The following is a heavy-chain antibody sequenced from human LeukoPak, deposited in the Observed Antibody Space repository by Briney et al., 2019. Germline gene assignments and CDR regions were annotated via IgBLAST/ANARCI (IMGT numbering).Heavy chain of an antibody. J-gene: IGHJ4*02. CDR1: GFTFSSYA. CDR2: ISYDGSNK. V-gene: IGHV3-30-3*01. Sequence: QPGRSLRLSCAASGFTFSSYAMHWVRQAPGKGLEWVAVISYDGSNKYYSDSVKGRFTISRDNSKNTLYLQMNSLRAEDTAVYYCARGQRWLTDYWGQGTLVTVSS. CDR3: ARGQRWLTDY. D-gene: IGHD3-22*01.